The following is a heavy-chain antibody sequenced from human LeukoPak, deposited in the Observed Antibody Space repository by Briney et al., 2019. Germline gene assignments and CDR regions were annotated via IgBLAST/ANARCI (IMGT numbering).Heavy chain of an antibody. D-gene: IGHD3-10*01. V-gene: IGHV4-59*01. J-gene: IGHJ6*04. Sequence: PSETLSLTCSVSGGSINSYYWSWIRQSPGKGLEWIGCISYRGDTKFNPSLRGRVSMSVDTSKTQFSLSLSSVTAADTAVYYCARDLGVTKYYDSRCYRDNYDYYYGMDVWGKGMTVTVSS. CDR2: ISYRGDT. CDR3: ARDLGVTKYYDSRCYRDNYDYYYGMDV. CDR1: GGSINSYY.